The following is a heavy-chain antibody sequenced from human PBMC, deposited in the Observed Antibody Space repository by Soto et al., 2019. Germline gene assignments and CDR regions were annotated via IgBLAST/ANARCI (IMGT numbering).Heavy chain of an antibody. D-gene: IGHD3-22*01. CDR1: GFTFSNAW. V-gene: IGHV3-15*01. CDR3: ARGHRSSGKIFDS. Sequence: EVQLVESGGGLVKPGGSVRLSCAASGFTFSNAWMSWVRQAPGKGLEWVGRIKSKTAGGTTEYDAPVKDRFTISRDDSKNTLYLQMNSLKTVDTAVYYCARGHRSSGKIFDSWGQGTVVTVSS. CDR2: IKSKTAGGTT. J-gene: IGHJ4*02.